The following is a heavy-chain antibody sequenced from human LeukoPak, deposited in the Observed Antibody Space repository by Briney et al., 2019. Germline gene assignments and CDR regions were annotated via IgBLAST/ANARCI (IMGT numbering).Heavy chain of an antibody. CDR1: GFTFSSYN. Sequence: PGGSLRLSCAASGFTFSSYNMNWVRQAPGKGLEWISSISTSSSYIYYADSVKGRFTISRDNAKNSLYLQMNSLRAEDTAVYYCARMGEMATSYFGMDVWGQGTTVPVSS. V-gene: IGHV3-21*01. CDR2: ISTSSSYI. D-gene: IGHD5-24*01. J-gene: IGHJ6*02. CDR3: ARMGEMATSYFGMDV.